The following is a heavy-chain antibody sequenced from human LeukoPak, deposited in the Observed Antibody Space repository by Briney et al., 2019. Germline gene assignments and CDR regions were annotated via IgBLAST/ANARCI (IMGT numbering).Heavy chain of an antibody. CDR3: ARARTTRGFDY. V-gene: IGHV3-33*01. Sequence: PGGPLRLSCAASGFTFNSYGIHWVRQAPGKGLEWVAFIWYDGSNKYYADSVKGRFTISRDNSKNTLYLQMNSLRAEDTAVYYCARARTTRGFDYWGQGTLVTVSS. CDR1: GFTFNSYG. D-gene: IGHD4-17*01. CDR2: IWYDGSNK. J-gene: IGHJ4*02.